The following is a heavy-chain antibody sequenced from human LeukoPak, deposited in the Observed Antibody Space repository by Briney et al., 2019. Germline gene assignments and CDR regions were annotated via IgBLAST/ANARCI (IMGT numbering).Heavy chain of an antibody. V-gene: IGHV1-2*02. CDR3: ARIGLTSDPFDY. J-gene: IGHJ4*02. Sequence: ASVKVSCKASGYTFTGYYMHWVRQAPGQGLEWMGWINPNSGGTNYAQKFQGRVTMTRDTSISTAYMELSGLRSDDAAVYYCARIGLTSDPFDYWGQGTLVTVSS. CDR2: INPNSGGT. D-gene: IGHD3-9*01. CDR1: GYTFTGYY.